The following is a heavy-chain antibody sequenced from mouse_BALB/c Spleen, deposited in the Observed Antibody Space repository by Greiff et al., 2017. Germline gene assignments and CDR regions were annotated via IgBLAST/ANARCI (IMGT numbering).Heavy chain of an antibody. D-gene: IGHD1-2*01. CDR3: ASITTAVYAMDY. V-gene: IGHV2-2*02. CDR2: IWSGGST. J-gene: IGHJ4*01. Sequence: VKLVESGPGLVQPSQSLSITCTVSGFSLTSYGVHWVRQSPGKGLEWLGVIWSGGSTDYNAAFISRLSISKDNSKSQVFFKMNSLQANDTAIYYCASITTAVYAMDYWGQGTSVTVSS. CDR1: GFSLTSYG.